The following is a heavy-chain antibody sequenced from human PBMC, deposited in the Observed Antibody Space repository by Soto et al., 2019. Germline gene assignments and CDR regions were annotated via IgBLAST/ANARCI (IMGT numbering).Heavy chain of an antibody. J-gene: IGHJ4*02. CDR2: IYNSGST. CDR1: GGSIGSGGYY. CDR3: ARGGITGTYFDF. V-gene: IGHV4-31*03. D-gene: IGHD1-20*01. Sequence: SETLSLTCTVSGGSIGSGGYYWSWIRQHPGKGLEWIGYIYNSGSTYYNPSLKSRLTISVDTSKNHFSLKLSSVTAANTAVYYCARGGITGTYFDFWGQGTLVTVSS.